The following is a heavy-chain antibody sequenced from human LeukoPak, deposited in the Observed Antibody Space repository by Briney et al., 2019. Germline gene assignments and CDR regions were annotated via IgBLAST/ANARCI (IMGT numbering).Heavy chain of an antibody. CDR3: AIGLGFQKIAAAGIRTWYFDL. V-gene: IGHV1-69*04. Sequence: GASVKVSCKASGGTFSSYAISWVRQAPGQGLEWMGRIIPILGIANYAQKFQGRVTMTEDTSTDTAYMELSSLRSEDTAVYYCAIGLGFQKIAAAGIRTWYFDLWGRGTLVTVSS. D-gene: IGHD6-13*01. J-gene: IGHJ2*01. CDR1: GGTFSSYA. CDR2: IIPILGIA.